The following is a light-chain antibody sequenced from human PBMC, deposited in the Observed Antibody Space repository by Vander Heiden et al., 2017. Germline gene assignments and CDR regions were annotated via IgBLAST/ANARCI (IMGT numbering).Light chain of an antibody. V-gene: IGLV1-51*01. CDR3: VTWDTSLSTLV. CDR1: SSNIGNNY. Sequence: VLTQPPSVSAAPGQKVTISWSGRSSNIGNNYVCWYLQLPGTAPKLLIYSNNKRPSGIPDRFSASKSGTSATLGITGLQTGDEADYYCVTWDTSLSTLVFGPGTKVTVL. CDR2: SNN. J-gene: IGLJ1*01.